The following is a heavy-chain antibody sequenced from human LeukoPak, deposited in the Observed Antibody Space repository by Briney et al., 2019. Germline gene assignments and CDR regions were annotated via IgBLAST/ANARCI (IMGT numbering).Heavy chain of an antibody. Sequence: GASVKVSCKASGYTFTGYYMHWVRQAPGQGLEWMGRINPNSGGTDYAQKFQGRVTMTRDTSISTAYMELSRLRSDDTAVYYCARVSILSGWYHSPYLFDYWGQGTLVTVSS. CDR3: ARVSILSGWYHSPYLFDY. D-gene: IGHD6-19*01. V-gene: IGHV1-2*06. CDR2: INPNSGGT. J-gene: IGHJ4*02. CDR1: GYTFTGYY.